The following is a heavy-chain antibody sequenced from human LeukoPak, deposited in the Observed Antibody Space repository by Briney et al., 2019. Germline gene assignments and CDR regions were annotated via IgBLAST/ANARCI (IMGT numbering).Heavy chain of an antibody. J-gene: IGHJ4*02. CDR2: ISWDGGST. CDR3: AKSPYSSSWYAQKYYFDY. Sequence: GGSLRLSCAASGFTFSTFAMIWVRQAPGKGLEWVSLISWDGGSTYYADSVKGRFTISRDNSKNSLYLQMNSLRAEDTALYYCAKSPYSSSWYAQKYYFDYWGQGTLVTVSS. D-gene: IGHD6-13*01. V-gene: IGHV3-43D*03. CDR1: GFTFSTFA.